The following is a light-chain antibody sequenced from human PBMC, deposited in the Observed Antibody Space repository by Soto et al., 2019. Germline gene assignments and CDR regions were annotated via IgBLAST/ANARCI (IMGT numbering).Light chain of an antibody. CDR2: YAS. J-gene: IGKJ5*01. V-gene: IGKV3-15*01. Sequence: EIMMTQSPATLSVSPGERVTLSCWASQSVGNNLAWYQQKPGQTPRLLIYYASTRATGIPARFSGSGSGTEFTLTINSLQSEDFALYYCQQYNDWPPITFGQGTRLEIK. CDR3: QQYNDWPPIT. CDR1: QSVGNN.